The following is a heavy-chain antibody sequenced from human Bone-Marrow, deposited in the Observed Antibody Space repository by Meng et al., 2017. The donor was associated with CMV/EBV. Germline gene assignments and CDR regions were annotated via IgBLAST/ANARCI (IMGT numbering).Heavy chain of an antibody. J-gene: IGHJ4*02. Sequence: SETLSLTCTVSGGSISSADYYWNWIRQPPGKGLEWIGYIYYSGSTYYNPSLKSRVTISVDTSKNQFSLKLSSVTAADTAVYYCAREGYREYQLLNLDYWGQGTLVTVSS. V-gene: IGHV4-30-4*08. CDR1: GGSISSADYY. CDR2: IYYSGST. D-gene: IGHD2-2*01. CDR3: AREGYREYQLLNLDY.